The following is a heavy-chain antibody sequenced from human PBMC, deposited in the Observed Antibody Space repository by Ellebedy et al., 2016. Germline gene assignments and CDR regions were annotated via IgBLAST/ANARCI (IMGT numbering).Heavy chain of an antibody. D-gene: IGHD2-2*01. V-gene: IGHV3-15*01. CDR3: KVETPDY. CDR2: IKSKTDGGTT. J-gene: IGHJ4*02. Sequence: WIRQPPGKGLEWVGRIKSKTDGGTTDYAAPVKGRFTISRDDSKNTLYLQMNSLKTEDTAVYYCKVETPDYWGQGTLVTVSS.